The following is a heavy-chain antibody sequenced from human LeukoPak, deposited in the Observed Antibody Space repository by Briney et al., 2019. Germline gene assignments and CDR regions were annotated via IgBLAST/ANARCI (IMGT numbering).Heavy chain of an antibody. V-gene: IGHV3-30*02. CDR3: AAVRRMGRTLEH. CDR2: VRFDGGGQ. Sequence: PGGSRRLSCAASEFAFSSYSMNGVGQAPGKGREWVAFVRFDGGGQYYADSVRGRFSISRDNSKNTLFLQMDSLRGGDTAVYFCAAVRRMGRTLEHWGQGTLVTVSS. CDR1: EFAFSSYS. J-gene: IGHJ4*02. D-gene: IGHD1-14*01.